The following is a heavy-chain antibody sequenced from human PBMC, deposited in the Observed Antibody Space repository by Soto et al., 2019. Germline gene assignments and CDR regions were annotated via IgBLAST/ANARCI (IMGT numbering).Heavy chain of an antibody. CDR3: AHARQPTITMERGRLRHDYFDY. J-gene: IGHJ4*02. D-gene: IGHD3-10*01. Sequence: QITLKESGPTPVKPTQTLTLTCTFSGFSLSTSGEGVAWIRQPPGQALEWLALIYWNDDKRYIPSIRARVTITDDTSKNQVVLTRTNMTAVDPETYNCAHARQPTITMERGRLRHDYFDYRGQRTLVTVSA. CDR1: GFSLSTSGEG. CDR2: IYWNDDK. V-gene: IGHV2-5*01.